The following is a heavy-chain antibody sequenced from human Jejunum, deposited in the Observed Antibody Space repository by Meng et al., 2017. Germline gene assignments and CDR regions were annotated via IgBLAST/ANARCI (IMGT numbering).Heavy chain of an antibody. D-gene: IGHD1-26*01. CDR3: ATKATELDN. Sequence: GESLKISCAASGFTFSSYAMNWVRQAPGKGLEWVSLISVSGGNTYYADSVKGRFTISRDNSKNTLYLQMNSLRAEDTAVYYCATKATELDNWGQGTQVTV. V-gene: IGHV3-23*01. CDR1: GFTFSSYA. J-gene: IGHJ4*02. CDR2: ISVSGGNT.